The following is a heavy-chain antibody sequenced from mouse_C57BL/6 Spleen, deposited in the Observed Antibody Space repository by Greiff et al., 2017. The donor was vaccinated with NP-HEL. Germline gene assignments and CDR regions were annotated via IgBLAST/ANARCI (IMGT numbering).Heavy chain of an antibody. Sequence: EVKLQESGGGLVKPGGSLKLSCAASGFTFSSYAMSWVRQTPEKRLEWVATISDGGSYTYYPDNVKGRFTISRDNAKNNLYLQMSHLKSEDTAMYYCARGGDYYYGSSYAHWYFDVWGTGTTVTVSS. CDR1: GFTFSSYA. V-gene: IGHV5-4*03. J-gene: IGHJ1*03. D-gene: IGHD1-1*01. CDR2: ISDGGSYT. CDR3: ARGGDYYYGSSYAHWYFDV.